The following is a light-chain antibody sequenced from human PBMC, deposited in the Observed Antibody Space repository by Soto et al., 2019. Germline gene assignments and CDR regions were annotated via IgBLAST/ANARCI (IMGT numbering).Light chain of an antibody. V-gene: IGLV2-11*01. J-gene: IGLJ3*02. CDR3: CSYAGSYVWV. CDR1: SSDVGGYNY. Sequence: QSVLTQPRSVSGSPGQSVTISCTGTSSDVGGYNYVSWYQQHPGKAPKFMIYDVNKRPSGVPDRFSGSKSGNTASLTISGLQAEDEADYYCCSYAGSYVWVFGGGTQLTVL. CDR2: DVN.